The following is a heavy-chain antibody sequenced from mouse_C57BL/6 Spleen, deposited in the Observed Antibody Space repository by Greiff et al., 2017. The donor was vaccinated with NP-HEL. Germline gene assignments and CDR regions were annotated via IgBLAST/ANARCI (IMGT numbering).Heavy chain of an antibody. CDR1: GYTFTDYE. CDR3: TLVLLENAMDY. J-gene: IGHJ4*01. CDR2: IDPETGGT. D-gene: IGHD2-1*01. Sequence: QVQLQQSGAELVRPGASVTLSCKASGYTFTDYEMHWVKQTPVHGLEWIGAIDPETGGTAYNQKFKGKAILTADKSSSRAYMELRSLTSEDSAVYYCTLVLLENAMDYWGQGTSVTVSS. V-gene: IGHV1-15*01.